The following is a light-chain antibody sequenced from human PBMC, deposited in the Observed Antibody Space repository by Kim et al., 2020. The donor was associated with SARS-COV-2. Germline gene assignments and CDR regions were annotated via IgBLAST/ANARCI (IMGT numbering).Light chain of an antibody. CDR1: QNINSN. CDR2: GAS. Sequence: VSTGERASLSCRASQNINSNLAWYQHKPGQAPRLLIYGASTRATDVPARFSGSGSETEFTLTITSLQSEDFAVNFCLQYNNWPFTFGPGTKVDIK. J-gene: IGKJ3*01. CDR3: LQYNNWPFT. V-gene: IGKV3-15*01.